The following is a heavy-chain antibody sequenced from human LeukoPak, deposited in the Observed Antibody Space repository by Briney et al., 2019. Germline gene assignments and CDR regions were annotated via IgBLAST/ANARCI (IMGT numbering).Heavy chain of an antibody. CDR3: ASDAVEKGPTY. J-gene: IGHJ4*02. D-gene: IGHD6-19*01. CDR1: GFTVSSNY. V-gene: IGHV3-66*01. Sequence: GGSLRLSCAASGFTVSSNYMSWVRQAPGKGLEWVSVIYSGGSTYYADSVKGRFTISRDNSKNTLYLQMNSLRAEDTAVYYCASDAVEKGPTYWGQGTLVTVSS. CDR2: IYSGGST.